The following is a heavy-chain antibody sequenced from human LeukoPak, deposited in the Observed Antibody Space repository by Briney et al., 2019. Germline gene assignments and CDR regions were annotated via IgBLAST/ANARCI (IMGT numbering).Heavy chain of an antibody. CDR1: GYTFTNYW. CDR2: IFAADSDT. J-gene: IGHJ6*02. D-gene: IGHD2-8*01. Sequence: GESLKIPCQGSGYTFTNYWIGWVRQMPGKGLEWMGIIFAADSDTRYSPSFQGQVTISADKSIRTAYLQWSSLKASDTATYYCARPMAGSGGYYYYDVDVWGQGTTVTVSS. CDR3: ARPMAGSGGYYYYDVDV. V-gene: IGHV5-51*01.